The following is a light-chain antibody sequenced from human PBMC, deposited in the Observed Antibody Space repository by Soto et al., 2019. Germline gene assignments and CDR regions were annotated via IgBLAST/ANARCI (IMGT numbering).Light chain of an antibody. CDR1: QSVSSNY. J-gene: IGKJ4*01. V-gene: IGKV3-20*01. Sequence: EIVLTQSPGTLSLSPGERGTLSCRASQSVSSNYLVWYQQKSGQTPRLLIYGASRRATGIPDRFSGSGSGTDFTLTISRLEPEDFAVYYCQQYGSSPLTFGGGTKVEIK. CDR2: GAS. CDR3: QQYGSSPLT.